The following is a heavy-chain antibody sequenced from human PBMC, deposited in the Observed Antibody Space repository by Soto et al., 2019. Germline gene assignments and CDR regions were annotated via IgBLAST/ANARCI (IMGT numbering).Heavy chain of an antibody. D-gene: IGHD1-26*01. J-gene: IGHJ4*02. CDR1: GFTFSSYA. CDR3: AKVDEVEHLNYFDY. Sequence: GGSLRLSCAASGFTFSSYAMSWVRQAPGKGLEWVSAISGSGGSTYYADSVKGRFTISRDNSKNTLYLQMNSLRAEDAAVYYCAKVDEVEHLNYFDYWGQGTLVTVSS. V-gene: IGHV3-23*01. CDR2: ISGSGGST.